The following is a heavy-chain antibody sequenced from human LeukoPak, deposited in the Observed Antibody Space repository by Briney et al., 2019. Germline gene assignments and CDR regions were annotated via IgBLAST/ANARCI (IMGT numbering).Heavy chain of an antibody. V-gene: IGHV3-21*01. Sequence: GGSLRLSCEVSGFTFSNYGMNWVRQAPEKGLEWVASIGGTATYMYYADSVRGRFSISRDNAKNSVYLQMNSLRAEDTAVYYCARDRGVDYCSGGSCSHYYYYMDVWGKGTTVTISS. CDR1: GFTFSNYG. J-gene: IGHJ6*03. CDR2: IGGTATYM. CDR3: ARDRGVDYCSGGSCSHYYYYMDV. D-gene: IGHD2-15*01.